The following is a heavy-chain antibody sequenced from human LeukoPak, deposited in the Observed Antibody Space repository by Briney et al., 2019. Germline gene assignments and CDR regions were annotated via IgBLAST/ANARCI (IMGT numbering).Heavy chain of an antibody. CDR1: GFTFRSHA. J-gene: IGHJ5*02. Sequence: AGGSLRLSCAASGFTFRSHAMSWVRQAPGKGLEWVSAISGDGVTTYYADSVKGRFTISRDNSKNTLYLQMNSLRDEDTAVYYCARDGGYGRNGIDPWGQGTLVTVSS. D-gene: IGHD5-18*01. V-gene: IGHV3-23*01. CDR3: ARDGGYGRNGIDP. CDR2: ISGDGVTT.